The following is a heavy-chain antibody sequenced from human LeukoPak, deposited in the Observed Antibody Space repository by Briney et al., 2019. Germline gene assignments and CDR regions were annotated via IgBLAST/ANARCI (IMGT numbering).Heavy chain of an antibody. CDR1: GNYW. Sequence: GGSLRLSCAASGNYWMHWVRQASGKGLVWVSHINSDGSWTSHADSVKGRFTISKDNAKNTVYLQMNNLRAEDTAVYYCVSFYETYWGRGTLVTVSS. V-gene: IGHV3-74*01. CDR3: VSFYETY. J-gene: IGHJ4*02. CDR2: INSDGSWT. D-gene: IGHD2-2*01.